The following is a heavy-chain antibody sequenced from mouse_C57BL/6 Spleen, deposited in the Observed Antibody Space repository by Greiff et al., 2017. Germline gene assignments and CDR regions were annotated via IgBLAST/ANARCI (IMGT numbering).Heavy chain of an antibody. Sequence: EVHLVESEGGLVQPGSSMKLSCTASGFTFSDYYMAWVRQVPEKGLEWVANINYDGSSTYYLDSLKSRFIISRDNAKNILYLQMSSLKSEDTATYYCARDRDYDGYFEGFAYWGQGTLVTVSA. D-gene: IGHD2-3*01. CDR3: ARDRDYDGYFEGFAY. V-gene: IGHV5-16*01. J-gene: IGHJ3*01. CDR2: INYDGSST. CDR1: GFTFSDYY.